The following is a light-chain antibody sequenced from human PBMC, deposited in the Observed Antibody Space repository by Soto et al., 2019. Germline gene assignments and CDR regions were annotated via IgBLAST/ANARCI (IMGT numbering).Light chain of an antibody. CDR2: GAS. CDR1: QSVNSN. J-gene: IGKJ2*01. Sequence: EIVMTQSPVTLSVSPGERATLSCRASQSVNSNLAWYQQKPGQPPRLLFYGASTRATGIPARFSGSGSGTDFTLTISSLQSEDFAVYYCQQSNNWPYTFGQGTKLEIK. V-gene: IGKV3-15*01. CDR3: QQSNNWPYT.